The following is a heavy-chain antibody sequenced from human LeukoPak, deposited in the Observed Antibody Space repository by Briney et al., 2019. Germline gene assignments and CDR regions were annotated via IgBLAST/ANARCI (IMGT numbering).Heavy chain of an antibody. CDR3: ASSSYYDFWSGYYISYYYYMDV. CDR1: GGTFSSYA. J-gene: IGHJ6*03. Sequence: ASVKVSCKASGGTFSSYAISWVRQAPGQGLEWMGGIIPIFGTANYALKFQGRVTITTDESTSTAYMELSSLRSEDTAVYYCASSSYYDFWSGYYISYYYYMDVWGKGTTVTVSS. V-gene: IGHV1-69*05. CDR2: IIPIFGTA. D-gene: IGHD3-3*01.